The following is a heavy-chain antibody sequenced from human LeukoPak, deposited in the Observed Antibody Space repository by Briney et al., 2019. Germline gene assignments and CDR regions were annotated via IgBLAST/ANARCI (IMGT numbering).Heavy chain of an antibody. CDR3: ARPTRWLQSQIDY. V-gene: IGHV3-74*01. CDR2: INTDGSST. CDR1: GFTFSSYW. J-gene: IGHJ4*02. Sequence: GGSLRLSFAASGFTFSSYWMHWVRQAPGKGLVWVSRINTDGSSTSYADSVKGRFTISRDNAKNTLYLQMNSLRAEDTAVYYCARPTRWLQSQIDYWGQGTLVTVSS. D-gene: IGHD5-24*01.